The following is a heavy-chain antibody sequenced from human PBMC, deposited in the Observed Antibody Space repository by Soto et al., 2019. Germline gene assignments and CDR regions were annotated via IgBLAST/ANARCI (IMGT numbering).Heavy chain of an antibody. V-gene: IGHV1-3*01. J-gene: IGHJ4*02. Sequence: SVKVSCKAPGYTFTSSALHWVRQAPGQRLEWMGWIDAGNGNTKYSQKFQGRVTITRDTSASTAYMELSSLRSEDTAVYYCAKSAPPIDYPGQGTLVTVSA. CDR2: IDAGNGNT. CDR3: AKSAPPIDY. CDR1: GYTFTSSA.